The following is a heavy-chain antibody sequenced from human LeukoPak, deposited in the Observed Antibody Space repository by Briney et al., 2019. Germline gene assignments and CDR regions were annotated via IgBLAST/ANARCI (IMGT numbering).Heavy chain of an antibody. CDR1: GYTFTSYD. Sequence: ASVKVSCKASGYTFTSYDINWVRQTTGQGLEWMGWMNPNSGNTGYAQKFQGRVTITRNTSISTAYMELSSLRSEDTAVYYCARGLLSGSYYDFCSGYPRTYYYYYYMDVWGKGTTVTVSS. CDR3: ARGLLSGSYYDFCSGYPRTYYYYYYMDV. J-gene: IGHJ6*03. V-gene: IGHV1-8*01. CDR2: MNPNSGNT. D-gene: IGHD3-3*01.